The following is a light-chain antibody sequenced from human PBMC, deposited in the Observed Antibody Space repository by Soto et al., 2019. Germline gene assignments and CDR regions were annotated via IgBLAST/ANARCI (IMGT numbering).Light chain of an antibody. CDR2: DVN. Sequence: SALTQPASVSGSPGQSITLSCTGTSSDIGGYDYVSWYQRHPGKAPKLIIYDVNNRPSGDSNRFSGSKSGNTASLTISGLQAEDEADYYCTSYASGSSHVVFGGGTKLTVL. CDR1: SSDIGGYDY. V-gene: IGLV2-14*01. J-gene: IGLJ2*01. CDR3: TSYASGSSHVV.